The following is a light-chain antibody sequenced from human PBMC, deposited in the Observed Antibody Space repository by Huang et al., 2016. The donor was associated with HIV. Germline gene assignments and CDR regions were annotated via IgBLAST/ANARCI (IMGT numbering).Light chain of an antibody. CDR1: QSISWW. J-gene: IGKJ2*01. CDR2: KAA. CDR3: QQYNSYSYT. V-gene: IGKV1-5*03. Sequence: DIQMTQSPSTLSASIGDRVTITCRASQSISWWLAWYQQKPGKAPKVLIYKAASLQSGVPERVSGSGSGTEFTLTISGLQPDDFATYDCQQYNSYSYTFGQGTKLEIK.